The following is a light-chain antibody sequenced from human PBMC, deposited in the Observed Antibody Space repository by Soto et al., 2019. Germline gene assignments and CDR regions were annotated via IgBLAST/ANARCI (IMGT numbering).Light chain of an antibody. J-gene: IGKJ2*01. CDR1: QSISSW. CDR3: QQYHTYLYT. Sequence: DIQMTQSPSTLSASIGDRVTITCRASQSISSWLAWYQQKPGKAPKVLIYKASNLESGVPSRFSGSGSGTEFTLTISSLQPDDLATYYCQQYHTYLYTFGQGTKLEIK. V-gene: IGKV1-5*03. CDR2: KAS.